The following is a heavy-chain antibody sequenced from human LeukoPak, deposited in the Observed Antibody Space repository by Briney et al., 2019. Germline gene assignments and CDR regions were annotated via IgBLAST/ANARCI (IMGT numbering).Heavy chain of an antibody. CDR1: GFTFSNYA. Sequence: GGSLRLSCVASGFTFSNYAMSWVRQAAGKGLEWVSTISGRGSTNYADSVKGRFTISRDNSKNTLYVQMTSLRAEDTAIYYCAKDGGSTGYCFDYWGQGTLVTVSS. J-gene: IGHJ4*02. CDR3: AKDGGSTGYCFDY. D-gene: IGHD3-22*01. CDR2: ISGRGST. V-gene: IGHV3-23*01.